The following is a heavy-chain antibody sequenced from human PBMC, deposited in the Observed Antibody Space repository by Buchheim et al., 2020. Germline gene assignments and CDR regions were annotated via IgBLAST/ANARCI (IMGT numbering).Heavy chain of an antibody. D-gene: IGHD2-15*01. CDR2: IYYSGST. V-gene: IGHV4-59*01. CDR1: GGSISSYY. Sequence: QVQLQESGPGLVKPSETLSLTCTVSGGSISSYYWSWIRQPPGKGLVWIGYIYYSGSTNYNPSLKSRVTISVETSKNQLSLKLSSVTAADTAVYYCARVRLHCSGGSCYVWFDPWGQGTL. CDR3: ARVRLHCSGGSCYVWFDP. J-gene: IGHJ5*02.